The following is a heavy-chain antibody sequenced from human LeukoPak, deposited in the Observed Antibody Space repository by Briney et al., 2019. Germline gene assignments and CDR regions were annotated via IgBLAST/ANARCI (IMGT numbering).Heavy chain of an antibody. Sequence: SVKVSCKASGGTFSSYAISWVRQAPGQGLEWMGRIIPIFGIANYAQKFLGRVTITADKSTSTAYMELSSLRSEDTAVYYCARDAIDAFDIWGQGTMVTVSS. CDR1: GGTFSSYA. J-gene: IGHJ3*02. V-gene: IGHV1-69*04. CDR2: IIPIFGIA. CDR3: ARDAIDAFDI.